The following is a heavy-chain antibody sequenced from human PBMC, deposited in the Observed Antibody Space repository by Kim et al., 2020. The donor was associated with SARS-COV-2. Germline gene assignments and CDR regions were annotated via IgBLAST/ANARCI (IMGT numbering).Heavy chain of an antibody. CDR3: AKDKYGASSSSYYYYYMDV. D-gene: IGHD6-6*01. J-gene: IGHJ6*03. Sequence: GRFTISRDNSKNTLYLQMNSLRAEDTAVYYCAKDKYGASSSSYYYYYMDVWGKGTTVTVSS. V-gene: IGHV3-30*02.